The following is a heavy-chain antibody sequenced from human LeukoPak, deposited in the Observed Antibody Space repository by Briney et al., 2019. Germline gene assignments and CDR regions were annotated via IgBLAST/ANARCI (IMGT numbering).Heavy chain of an antibody. V-gene: IGHV3-30*02. CDR2: IRYDGTNE. D-gene: IGHD3-10*01. CDR1: GFTFSSYG. CDR3: ARVEAVYYYGSASPYSPY. Sequence: GGSLRLSCAASGFTFSSYGMHWVRQAPGKGLEWVSFIRYDGTNEYYADSVRGRFTISRDNSKNTLYLQMNSLRPEDTAVYYCARVEAVYYYGSASPYSPYWGQGTLVTVSS. J-gene: IGHJ4*02.